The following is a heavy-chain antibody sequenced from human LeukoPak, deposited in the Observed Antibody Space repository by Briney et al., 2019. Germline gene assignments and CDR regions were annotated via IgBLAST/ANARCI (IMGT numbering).Heavy chain of an antibody. D-gene: IGHD3-10*01. J-gene: IGHJ4*02. CDR1: GFTFSSYA. CDR3: AKDWEGVVRGVILAYFDY. V-gene: IGHV3-23*01. CDR2: ISGSGDST. Sequence: PGGSLRLSCAASGFTFSSYAMSWVRQAPGKGLEWVSAISGSGDSTYYADSVKGRFTISRDNSKNTLYLQMNSLRAEDTAVYYCAKDWEGVVRGVILAYFDYWGQGTLVTVSS.